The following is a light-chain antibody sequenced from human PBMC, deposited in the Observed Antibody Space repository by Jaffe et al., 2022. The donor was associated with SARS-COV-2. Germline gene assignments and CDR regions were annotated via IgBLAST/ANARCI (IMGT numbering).Light chain of an antibody. Sequence: DIQMTQSPSSLAAGVGDRVTITCRSSQSISTYLNWYQQKPGKAPKVLIYGASSLQSGVPSRFSGSGSGTDFTLTIRGLQPEDYATYYCQQSFSTVWTFGQGTKVEAK. CDR3: QQSFSTVWT. CDR2: GAS. CDR1: QSISTY. J-gene: IGKJ1*01. V-gene: IGKV1-39*01.